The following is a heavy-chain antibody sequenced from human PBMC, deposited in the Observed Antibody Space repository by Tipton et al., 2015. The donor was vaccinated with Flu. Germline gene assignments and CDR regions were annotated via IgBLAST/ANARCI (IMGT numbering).Heavy chain of an antibody. CDR2: ISHTGT. CDR3: ARESPPDY. J-gene: IGHJ4*02. CDR1: GAPVRGGIYS. Sequence: TLSLTCAVSGAPVRGGIYSWNWIRQPPGKGLEWIGSISHTGTYYKPSLRTRAAISADRSKNQFSLELTSVTAADTAVYYCARESPPDYWSQGILVTVSS. V-gene: IGHV4-30-2*01.